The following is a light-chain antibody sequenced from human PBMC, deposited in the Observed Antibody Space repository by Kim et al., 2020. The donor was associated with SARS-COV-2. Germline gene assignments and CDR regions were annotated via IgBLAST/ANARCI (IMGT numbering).Light chain of an antibody. Sequence: SASVGDRVTITCRASQSISRLLAWYQQKPGTAPKLLIYEASNLESGVPSRFSGSGSGTEFTLTVSGLQPDDFATYYCQQYDDFGTFGQGTKVDIK. CDR3: QQYDDFGT. CDR2: EAS. CDR1: QSISRL. V-gene: IGKV1-5*03. J-gene: IGKJ1*01.